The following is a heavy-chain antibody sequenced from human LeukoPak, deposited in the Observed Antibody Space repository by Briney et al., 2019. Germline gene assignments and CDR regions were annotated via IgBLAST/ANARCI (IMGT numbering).Heavy chain of an antibody. J-gene: IGHJ4*02. Sequence: GGSLRLSCAASGLTFNNYVMSWVRQPPGKGLEWVSGISTSGSSTYYADSVKGRFTISRDNSKNTLYLQMNSLRAEDTAVYYCAKDRSTNDASFDYWGQGTLVTISP. CDR1: GLTFNNYV. CDR3: AKDRSTNDASFDY. D-gene: IGHD2-2*01. CDR2: ISTSGSST. V-gene: IGHV3-23*01.